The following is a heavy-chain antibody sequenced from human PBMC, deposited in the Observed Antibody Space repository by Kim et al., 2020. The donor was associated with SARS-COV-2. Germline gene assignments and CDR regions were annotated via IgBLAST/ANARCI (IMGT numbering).Heavy chain of an antibody. Sequence: ASVKVSCKASGYTFTSYDINWVRQATGQGLEWMGWMNPNSGNTGYAQKFQGRVTMTRNTSISTAYMELSSLRSEDTAVYYCARVSSRKSYLYYYYGMDVWGQGTTVTVSS. D-gene: IGHD1-26*01. J-gene: IGHJ6*02. CDR1: GYTFTSYD. CDR2: MNPNSGNT. CDR3: ARVSSRKSYLYYYYGMDV. V-gene: IGHV1-8*01.